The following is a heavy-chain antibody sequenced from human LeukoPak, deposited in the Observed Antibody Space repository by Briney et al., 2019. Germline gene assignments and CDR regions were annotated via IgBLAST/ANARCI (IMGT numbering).Heavy chain of an antibody. V-gene: IGHV3-66*01. J-gene: IGHJ4*02. CDR3: ARNAVAGHFDY. Sequence: GGSLRLSCAASGFTVSTNCVTWVRQAPGKGLEWVSVICGDGRLFYADSVKGRFTISRDNAKNSLYLQMNSLRAEDTAVYYCARNAVAGHFDYWGQGTLVTVSS. CDR1: GFTVSTNC. CDR2: ICGDGRL. D-gene: IGHD6-19*01.